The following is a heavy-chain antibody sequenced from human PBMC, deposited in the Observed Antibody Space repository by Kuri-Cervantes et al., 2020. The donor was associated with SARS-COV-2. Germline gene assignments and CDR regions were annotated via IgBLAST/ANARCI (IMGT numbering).Heavy chain of an antibody. V-gene: IGHV4-38-2*02. J-gene: IGHJ6*02. Sequence: SETLSLTCTVSGYSISSGYYWGWIRQPPGKGLEWIGSIYHSGSTYYNPSLKSRVTISVDTSKSQFSLKLSSVTAADTAVYYCASEAVAGSLYYYGMDVWGQGTTVTVSS. D-gene: IGHD6-19*01. CDR3: ASEAVAGSLYYYGMDV. CDR1: GYSISSGYY. CDR2: IYHSGST.